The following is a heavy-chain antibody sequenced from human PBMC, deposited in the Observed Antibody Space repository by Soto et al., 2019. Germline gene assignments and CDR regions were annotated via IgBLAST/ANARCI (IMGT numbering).Heavy chain of an antibody. D-gene: IGHD3-22*01. CDR2: FIPIFGTP. J-gene: IGHJ3*02. CDR3: ARGIVVVTDTGLGSFDI. CDR1: GGTFSSYA. Sequence: SVKVSCKASGGTFSSYAINWVRQAPGQGLEYMGGFIPIFGTPNYAQKFQGRVTITADGSTSTASMELSSLRSEDTAVYYCARGIVVVTDTGLGSFDIWGQGTMVTVSS. V-gene: IGHV1-69*13.